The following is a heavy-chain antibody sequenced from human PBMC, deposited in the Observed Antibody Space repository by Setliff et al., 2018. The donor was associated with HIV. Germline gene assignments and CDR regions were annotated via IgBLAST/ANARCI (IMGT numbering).Heavy chain of an antibody. CDR3: ARGLGGSRVYYYYYYYMDV. V-gene: IGHV4-31*03. J-gene: IGHJ6*03. Sequence: PSETLSLTCTVSGGSISSGGYYWSWIRQHPGKGLEWIGYIYYSGSTYYNPSLKSRVTISVDTSKNQFSLKLSSVTAADTAVYYCARGLGGSRVYYYYYYYMDVWGKGTTVTVSS. D-gene: IGHD3-16*01. CDR1: GGSISSGGYY. CDR2: IYYSGST.